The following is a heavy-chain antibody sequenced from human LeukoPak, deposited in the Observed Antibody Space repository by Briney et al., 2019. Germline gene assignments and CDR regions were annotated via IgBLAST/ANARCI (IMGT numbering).Heavy chain of an antibody. J-gene: IGHJ4*02. CDR1: GGSMSSHY. CDR2: VYYSGST. V-gene: IGHV4-59*11. D-gene: IGHD2-8*02. CDR3: ARVGTGGLLDY. Sequence: KPSETLSLTCTVSGGSMSSHYWTWVRQPPGKGLECIGYVYYSGSTSYNPSLKSRVTLSVDTSKSQFSLKLSSVTAADTAVYYCARVGTGGLLDYWGQGSLVTVSS.